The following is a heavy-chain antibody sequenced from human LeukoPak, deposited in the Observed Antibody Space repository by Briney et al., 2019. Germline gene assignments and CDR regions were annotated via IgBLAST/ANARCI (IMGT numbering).Heavy chain of an antibody. Sequence: GGSLRLSCAASGFTFSSYWMSWVRQAPGKGLEWVAGISDSGGRTNYADSVKGRFTISRDNPKNTLYLQMNSLRAEDTAVYFCAKRGVVIRVFLVGFHKEAYYFDSWGQGALVTVSS. V-gene: IGHV3-23*01. J-gene: IGHJ4*02. CDR2: ISDSGGRT. D-gene: IGHD3-10*01. CDR1: GFTFSSYW. CDR3: AKRGVVIRVFLVGFHKEAYYFDS.